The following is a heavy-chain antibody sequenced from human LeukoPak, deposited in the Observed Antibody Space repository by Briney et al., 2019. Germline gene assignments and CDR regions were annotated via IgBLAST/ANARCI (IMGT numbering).Heavy chain of an antibody. J-gene: IGHJ4*02. D-gene: IGHD6-13*01. CDR3: ATSRGSSWSNFDY. CDR1: GFTFSSYA. CDR2: ISGSGGST. V-gene: IGHV3-23*01. Sequence: GGSLRLSCAASGFTFSSYAMSWVRQAPGKGLEWVSAISGSGGSTYYADSVKGRFTIFRDNSKNTLYLQMNSLRAEDTAVYYCATSRGSSWSNFDYWGQGTLVTVSS.